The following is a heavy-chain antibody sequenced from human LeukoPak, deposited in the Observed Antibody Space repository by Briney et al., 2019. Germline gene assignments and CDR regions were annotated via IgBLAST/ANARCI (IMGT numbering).Heavy chain of an antibody. J-gene: IGHJ5*02. Sequence: SETLSLTRTVSGGSISSYYWSWIRQPPGRGLEWIGYIYTSGSTNYNPSLKSRVTISVDTSKNQFSLKLSSVTAADTAVYYCARTRGYSNDWFDPWGQGTLVTVSS. V-gene: IGHV4-4*09. D-gene: IGHD5-12*01. CDR1: GGSISSYY. CDR3: ARTRGYSNDWFDP. CDR2: IYTSGST.